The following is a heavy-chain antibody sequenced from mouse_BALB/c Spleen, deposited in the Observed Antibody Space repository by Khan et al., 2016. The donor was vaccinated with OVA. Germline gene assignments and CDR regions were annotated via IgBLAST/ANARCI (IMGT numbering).Heavy chain of an antibody. CDR2: IWSDGST. Sequence: VQLQESGPGLVAPSQSLSITCTISGFSLTNYGVHWIRQPPGKGLEWLVVIWSDGSTTYNSALKSRLTITKDNSKSQVFLQMNSIQTDDKAIYFCARQPYYHYNIMDYGGQGTSVTVSS. CDR1: GFSLTNYG. J-gene: IGHJ4*01. CDR3: ARQPYYHYNIMDY. V-gene: IGHV2-6-1*01. D-gene: IGHD2-10*01.